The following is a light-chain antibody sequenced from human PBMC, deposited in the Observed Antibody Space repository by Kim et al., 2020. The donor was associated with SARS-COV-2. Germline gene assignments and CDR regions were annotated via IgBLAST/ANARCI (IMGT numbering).Light chain of an antibody. V-gene: IGKV4-1*01. CDR1: QRVLYSSNNKNY. CDR2: WAS. J-gene: IGKJ1*01. CDR3: QQYYSTPWT. Sequence: ATISCKSSQRVLYSSNNKNYLAWYQQKPGQPPKLLIYWASTRESGVPDRFSGSGSGTDFTLTISSLQAEDVAVYYCQQYYSTPWTFGQGTKVEIK.